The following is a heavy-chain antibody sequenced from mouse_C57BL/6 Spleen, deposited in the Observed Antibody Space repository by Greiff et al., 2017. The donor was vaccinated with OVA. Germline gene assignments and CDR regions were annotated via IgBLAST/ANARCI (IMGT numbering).Heavy chain of an antibody. Sequence: VKLVESGPELVKPGASVKLSCKASGYTFTSYDINWVKQRPGQGLEWIGWIYPRDGSTKYNEKFKGKATLTVDTSSSTAYMELHSLTSEDSAVYFCARSGGNYVSYAMDYWGQGTSVTVSS. CDR1: GYTFTSYD. D-gene: IGHD2-1*01. J-gene: IGHJ4*01. CDR3: ARSGGNYVSYAMDY. CDR2: IYPRDGST. V-gene: IGHV1-85*01.